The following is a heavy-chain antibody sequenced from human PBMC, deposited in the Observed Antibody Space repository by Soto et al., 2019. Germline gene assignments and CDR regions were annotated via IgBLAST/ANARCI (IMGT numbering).Heavy chain of an antibody. CDR1: GYTFTSYD. D-gene: IGHD2-15*01. J-gene: IGHJ6*02. V-gene: IGHV1-8*01. CDR3: ARSRSHYYYYGMDV. CDR2: KNPNSGNT. Sequence: ASVKVSCKASGYTFTSYDINWVRQATGQGLEWMGWKNPNSGNTGYAQKFQGRVTMTRNTSISTAYMELSSLRSEDTAVYYCARSRSHYYYYGMDVWGQGTTVTVSS.